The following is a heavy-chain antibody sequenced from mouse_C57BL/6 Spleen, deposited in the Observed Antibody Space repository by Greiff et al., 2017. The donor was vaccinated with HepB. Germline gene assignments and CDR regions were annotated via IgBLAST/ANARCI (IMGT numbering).Heavy chain of an antibody. CDR3: ARDGIITHYAMDY. Sequence: VQLKESGPGMVKPSQSLSLTCTVTGYSITSGYDWHWIRHFPGNKLEWMGYISYSGSTNYNPSLKSRISITHDTSKNHFFLKLNSVTTEDTATYYCARDGIITHYAMDYWGQGTSVTVSS. CDR2: ISYSGST. V-gene: IGHV3-1*01. D-gene: IGHD1-1*01. CDR1: GYSITSGYD. J-gene: IGHJ4*01.